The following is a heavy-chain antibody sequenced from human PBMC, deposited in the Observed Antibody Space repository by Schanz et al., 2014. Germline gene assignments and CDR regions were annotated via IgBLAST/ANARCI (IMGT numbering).Heavy chain of an antibody. Sequence: VQLVESGGGVVQPGRSLRLSCAGSGFSFSGFGMHWVRQAPGKGLEWVSSLSGGSSYIFYADSVKGRFPISRDNARYSLYLEMNSLRAEDTAVYYCARGRARQLVHWFDPWGQGTLVTVSS. J-gene: IGHJ5*02. CDR3: ARGRARQLVHWFDP. CDR1: GFSFSGFG. V-gene: IGHV3-21*01. D-gene: IGHD6-13*01. CDR2: LSGGSSYI.